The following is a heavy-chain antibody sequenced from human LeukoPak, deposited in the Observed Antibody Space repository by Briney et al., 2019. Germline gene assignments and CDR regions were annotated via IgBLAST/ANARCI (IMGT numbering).Heavy chain of an antibody. V-gene: IGHV4-38-2*02. J-gene: IGHJ3*02. D-gene: IGHD1-1*01. CDR3: ARDGKLFDAFDI. CDR2: IYHSGST. Sequence: PSETLSLTCTVSGYSISSGYYWGWIRQPPGKGLEWIGSIYHSGSTYYNPSLKSRVTMSVDTSKNQFSLKLSSVTAADTAVYYCARDGKLFDAFDIWGQGTMVTVSS. CDR1: GYSISSGYY.